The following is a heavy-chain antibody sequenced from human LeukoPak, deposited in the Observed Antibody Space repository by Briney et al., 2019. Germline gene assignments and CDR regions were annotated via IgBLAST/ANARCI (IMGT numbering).Heavy chain of an antibody. V-gene: IGHV1-69*01. CDR2: IIPIFGTA. Sequence: GSSVKVSCKASGGTFSSYAISWVRQAPGQELEWMGGIIPIFGTANYAQKFQGRVTITADESTSTAYMELSSLRSEDTAVYYCARGWLGTAAAAPPYFDYWGQGTLVTVSS. D-gene: IGHD6-13*01. J-gene: IGHJ4*02. CDR3: ARGWLGTAAAAPPYFDY. CDR1: GGTFSSYA.